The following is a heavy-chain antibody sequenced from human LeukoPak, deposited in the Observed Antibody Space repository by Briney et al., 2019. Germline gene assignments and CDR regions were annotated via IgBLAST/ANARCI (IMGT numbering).Heavy chain of an antibody. Sequence: KPSETLSLTCTVSSGSIGGYYWTWIRQPPGKGLEWIGYIYISGSTNYNPSLQSRVTISLDASKSQFSLRLSSVTAADTAVYYCARETRDASGYSLDLWGRGTLVTVSS. V-gene: IGHV4-4*09. CDR1: SGSIGGYY. CDR3: ARETRDASGYSLDL. CDR2: IYISGST. D-gene: IGHD3-3*01. J-gene: IGHJ2*01.